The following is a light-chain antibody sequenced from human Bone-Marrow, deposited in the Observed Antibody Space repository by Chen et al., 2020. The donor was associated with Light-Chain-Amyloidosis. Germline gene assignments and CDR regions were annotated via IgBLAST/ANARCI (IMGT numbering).Light chain of an antibody. J-gene: IGLJ3*02. V-gene: IGLV2-23*02. Sequence: QSALTPPASVSGSPGQSITISCTGTSSDVGSYNLVSWYQQHPGKAPKLMIYEVSKRPSGVSNRCSGSKSGNTASLTISGLQAEDEADYYCCSYAGSSTWVFGGGTKLTVL. CDR1: SSDVGSYNL. CDR2: EVS. CDR3: CSYAGSSTWV.